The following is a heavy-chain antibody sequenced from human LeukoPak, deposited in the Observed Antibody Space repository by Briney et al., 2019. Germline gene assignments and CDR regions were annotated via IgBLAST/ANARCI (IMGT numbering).Heavy chain of an antibody. Sequence: GASVKVSCKASGGTFSSYAISWVRQAPGHGLEWMGGIIPIFGTANYAQKFQGRVTITADESTSTAYMELSSLRSEDTAVYYCARSQWLVKDWFDPWGQGTLVTVSS. J-gene: IGHJ5*02. CDR2: IIPIFGTA. V-gene: IGHV1-69*13. D-gene: IGHD6-19*01. CDR3: ARSQWLVKDWFDP. CDR1: GGTFSSYA.